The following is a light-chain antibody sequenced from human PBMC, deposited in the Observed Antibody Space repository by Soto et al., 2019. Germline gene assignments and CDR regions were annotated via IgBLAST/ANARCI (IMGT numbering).Light chain of an antibody. CDR3: SSYTSSSTLV. CDR1: SSDVGGYNY. V-gene: IGLV2-14*01. J-gene: IGLJ1*01. CDR2: EVS. Sequence: QSVLTQPRSVSGSLGQSVTISCTGTSSDVGGYNYVSWYQQHPGKAPKLMIYEVSNRPSGVSNRFSGSKSGNTASLTISGLQAEDEADYYCSSYTSSSTLVFGTGTKLTVL.